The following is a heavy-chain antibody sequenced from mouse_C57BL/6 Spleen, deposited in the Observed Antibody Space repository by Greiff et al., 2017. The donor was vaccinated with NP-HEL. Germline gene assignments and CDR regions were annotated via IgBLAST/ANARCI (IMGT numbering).Heavy chain of an antibody. Sequence: EVQRVESGGGLVKPGGSLKLSCAASGFTFSSYAMSWVRQTPEKRLEWVATISDGGSYTYYPDNVKGRFTISRDNAKNNLYLQMSHLKSEDTAMYHCARDTGTFPYYFDYWGQGTTLTVSS. CDR1: GFTFSSYA. CDR2: ISDGGSYT. CDR3: ARDTGTFPYYFDY. D-gene: IGHD4-1*01. V-gene: IGHV5-4*01. J-gene: IGHJ2*01.